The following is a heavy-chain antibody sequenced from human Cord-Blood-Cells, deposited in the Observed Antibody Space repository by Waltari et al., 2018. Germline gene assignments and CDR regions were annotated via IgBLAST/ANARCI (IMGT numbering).Heavy chain of an antibody. D-gene: IGHD6-6*01. CDR1: GGTFSSYA. J-gene: IGHJ3*02. CDR2: ITPSFGAA. CDR3: ARETRGIAARPFAFDI. V-gene: IGHV1-69*12. Sequence: QVQLVQSGAEVKKPGSSVKVSCKASGGTFSSYAISWVRQAPGQGLEGMGGITPSFGAANYAQKCQGRVTITADESTSTAYMELSSLRSEDTSVYYCARETRGIAARPFAFDIWGQGTMVTVSS.